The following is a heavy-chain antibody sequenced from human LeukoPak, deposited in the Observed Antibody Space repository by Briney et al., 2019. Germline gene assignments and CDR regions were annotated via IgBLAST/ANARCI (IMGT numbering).Heavy chain of an antibody. CDR1: GFTFNSYA. J-gene: IGHJ6*02. CDR3: ANLSPDTVMVTVYGMDV. V-gene: IGHV3-23*01. Sequence: PGGSLRLSCAASGFTFNSYAMSWVRQAPGKGLEWVSAISGSGGTKYYADSVKGRFTISRDNSKNTLYLQMNSLRAEDTAVYHCANLSPDTVMVTVYGMDVWGQGTTVTVS. CDR2: ISGSGGTK. D-gene: IGHD5-18*01.